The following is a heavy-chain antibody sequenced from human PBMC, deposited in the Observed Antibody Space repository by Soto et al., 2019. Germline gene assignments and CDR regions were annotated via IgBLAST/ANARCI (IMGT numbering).Heavy chain of an antibody. V-gene: IGHV3-23*01. CDR1: GFTFSSCA. Sequence: EVQLLESGGGLVQPGGSLRLSCAASGFTFSSCAMSWVRQTPGKGLEWVSASSTSGSSTYYADSVKSRFTISRDNSKNTLYLQMNSLRAEDTALYYCAKQLGYCCDGSCYFPYWGQGTLVTVSS. D-gene: IGHD2-15*01. CDR3: AKQLGYCCDGSCYFPY. CDR2: SSTSGSST. J-gene: IGHJ4*02.